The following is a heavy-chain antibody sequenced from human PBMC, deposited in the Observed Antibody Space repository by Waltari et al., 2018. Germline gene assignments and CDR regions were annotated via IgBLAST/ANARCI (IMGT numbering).Heavy chain of an antibody. Sequence: EVQLLESGGGLVQPGGSLRLSCAASGFTFSSYSMSWVRQAPGKGLEWVSAIGGSGGSTYYVDTVKGRFTISTDNSTNTLYLQMNRLRAEDTAVYYCAKAPQPQWLVLNHYFDYWGQGTLVTVSS. CDR1: GFTFSSYS. CDR3: AKAPQPQWLVLNHYFDY. D-gene: IGHD6-19*01. CDR2: IGGSGGST. J-gene: IGHJ4*02. V-gene: IGHV3-23*01.